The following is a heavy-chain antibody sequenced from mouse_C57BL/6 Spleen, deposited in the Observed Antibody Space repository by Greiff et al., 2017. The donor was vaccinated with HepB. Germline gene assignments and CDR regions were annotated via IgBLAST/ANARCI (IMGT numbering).Heavy chain of an antibody. D-gene: IGHD2-4*01. CDR1: GYSFTDYN. CDR2: INPNYGTT. J-gene: IGHJ4*01. Sequence: VQLQQSGPELVKPGASVKISCKASGYSFTDYNMNWVKQSNGKSLEWIGVINPNYGTTSYNQKFKGKATLTVDQSSSTAYMQLNSLTSEDSAVYYCARRRVYYDYDEVYAMDYWGQGTSVTVSS. CDR3: ARRRVYYDYDEVYAMDY. V-gene: IGHV1-39*01.